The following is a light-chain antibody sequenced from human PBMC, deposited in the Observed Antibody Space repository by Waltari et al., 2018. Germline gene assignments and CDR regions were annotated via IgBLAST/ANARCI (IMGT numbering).Light chain of an antibody. Sequence: QLLLTQSPSASASLGASVKLTCPVSSGPINYAIAWHQQHPHKGPRYLMKVNSDGSHIKGDGIPDRFSGSSSGAERYLTISSLQSEDEADYYCQTGGFGIWVFGGGTKLTVL. CDR3: QTGGFGIWV. CDR1: SGPINYA. V-gene: IGLV4-69*01. J-gene: IGLJ3*02. CDR2: VNSDGSH.